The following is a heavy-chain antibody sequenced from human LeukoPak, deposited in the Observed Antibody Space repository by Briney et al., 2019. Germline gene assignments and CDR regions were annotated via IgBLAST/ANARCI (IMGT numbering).Heavy chain of an antibody. J-gene: IGHJ6*02. Sequence: GGSLRLSCAASGFTFSNSWMSWVRQAPGEGLVWVSRINSDGSSTSYADSVKGRFTISRDNAKNTLYLQMNSLRAEDTAVYYCARGGMYYGSGSYYYYYYGMDVWGQGTTVTVSS. CDR1: GFTFSNSW. V-gene: IGHV3-74*01. CDR2: INSDGSST. D-gene: IGHD3-10*01. CDR3: ARGGMYYGSGSYYYYYYGMDV.